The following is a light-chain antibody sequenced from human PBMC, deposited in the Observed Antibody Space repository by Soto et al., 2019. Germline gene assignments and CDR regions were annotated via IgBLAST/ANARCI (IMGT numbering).Light chain of an antibody. CDR1: QTISNTY. CDR2: GAS. Sequence: EIVLTQSPGTLSLSPGEGATLSCRASQTISNTYLAWYQQKPGQAPRLLIYGASSRATGIPDRFSGSGSGTDFTLTISGLEPEDFEVYYCQSHGRTVFTFGPGTKVDIK. J-gene: IGKJ3*01. CDR3: QSHGRTVFT. V-gene: IGKV3-20*01.